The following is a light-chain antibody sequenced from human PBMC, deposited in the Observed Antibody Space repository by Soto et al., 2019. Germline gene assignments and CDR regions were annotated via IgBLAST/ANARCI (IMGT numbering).Light chain of an antibody. CDR3: CSYAGTTTWV. CDR1: SSDIGAYNY. Sequence: QSALTQPPSASGSPGQSVTISCTGTSSDIGAYNYVSWFQQHPGEAPKLIISEVNKRPSGVPDRFSASKSGNTASLTISGVQAEDEADYYCCSYAGTTTWVFGGGTKVTVL. J-gene: IGLJ3*02. V-gene: IGLV2-8*01. CDR2: EVN.